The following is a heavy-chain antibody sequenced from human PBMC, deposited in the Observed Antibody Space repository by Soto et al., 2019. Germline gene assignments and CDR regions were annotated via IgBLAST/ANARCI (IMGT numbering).Heavy chain of an antibody. V-gene: IGHV1-3*01. CDR1: GYTFTSYA. D-gene: IGHD5-18*01. Sequence: QVQLVQSGAEVKKPGASVKVSCKASGYTFTSYAMHWVRQAPGQRFEWMGWINAGNGNTKYSQKFQGRVTITRDTSASTAYMELSSLRSEDTAVYYCARGLNGYLYYFDYWGQGTLVTVSS. J-gene: IGHJ4*02. CDR2: INAGNGNT. CDR3: ARGLNGYLYYFDY.